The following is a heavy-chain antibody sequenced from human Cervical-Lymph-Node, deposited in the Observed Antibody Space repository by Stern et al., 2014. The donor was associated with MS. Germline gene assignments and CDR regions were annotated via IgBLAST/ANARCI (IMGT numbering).Heavy chain of an antibody. CDR1: GYDFAGYW. V-gene: IGHV5-51*01. J-gene: IGHJ4*02. CDR2: IYPRDSVT. Sequence: VQLVQSGAEVKKPGGSLKISCTTSGYDFAGYWIGWVRQLPGKGLEWMGIIYPRDSVTRYTPSFQGHVTISADRSINTAYLQWSSLRASDTGMYYCAKLRTTMAVDSWGQGTLVIVSS. CDR3: AKLRTTMAVDS. D-gene: IGHD4/OR15-4a*01.